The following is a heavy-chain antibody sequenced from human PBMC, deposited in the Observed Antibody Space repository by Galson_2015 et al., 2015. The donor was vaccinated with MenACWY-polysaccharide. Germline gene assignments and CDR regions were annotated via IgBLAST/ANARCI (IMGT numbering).Heavy chain of an antibody. D-gene: IGHD3-10*01. V-gene: IGHV3-48*01. Sequence: SLRLSCAASGFTFSSYTMNWVRQAPGKGLEWVSYISTSSSVIYYADSVKGRFSISRDNAKNSLYLQMNSLRAGDTAVYYCARDLGGSGSYWGQGTLVTVSS. CDR1: GFTFSSYT. J-gene: IGHJ4*02. CDR3: ARDLGGSGSY. CDR2: ISTSSSVI.